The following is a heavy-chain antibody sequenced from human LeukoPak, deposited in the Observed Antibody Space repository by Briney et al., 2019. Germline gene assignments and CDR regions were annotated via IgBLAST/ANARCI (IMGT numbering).Heavy chain of an antibody. V-gene: IGHV3-48*02. Sequence: GGSLRLSCAVSGFTFSRYSVNWVRQAPGKGLEWLSYISSSSSTIYYADSVKGRFTISRDNAKNSLYLQMNSLRDEDTAVYYCATNLAIHFDCWGQGTLVTVSS. CDR2: ISSSSSTI. CDR3: ATNLAIHFDC. D-gene: IGHD2-21*01. J-gene: IGHJ4*02. CDR1: GFTFSRYS.